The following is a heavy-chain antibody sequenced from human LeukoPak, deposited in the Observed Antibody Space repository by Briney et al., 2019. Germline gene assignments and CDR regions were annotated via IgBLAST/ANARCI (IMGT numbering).Heavy chain of an antibody. CDR1: GFAFSTAW. CDR2: IKSKTDGGAT. J-gene: IGHJ4*02. D-gene: IGHD3-22*01. CDR3: TTEAYYYDSGAIKYFDY. Sequence: GGSLRLSCAASGFAFSTAWMSWVRQVPGKGLEWVGRIKSKTDGGATHYAAPVKGRFTISRDDSKNTLYLQMNSLKTEDTAVYYCTTEAYYYDSGAIKYFDYWGQGTLVTVSS. V-gene: IGHV3-15*01.